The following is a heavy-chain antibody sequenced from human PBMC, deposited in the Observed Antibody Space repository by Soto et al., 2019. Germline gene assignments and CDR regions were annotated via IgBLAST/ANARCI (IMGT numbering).Heavy chain of an antibody. V-gene: IGHV1-69*13. CDR1: GGTFSSYA. Sequence: SVKVSCKASGGTFSSYAISWVRQAPGQGLEWMGGIIPIFGTANYAQKFQGRVTITADESTSTAYMELSSLRSEDTAVYYCANNYYDSSGYYSGRFDYWGQGTLVTVSS. CDR2: IIPIFGTA. J-gene: IGHJ4*02. D-gene: IGHD3-22*01. CDR3: ANNYYDSSGYYSGRFDY.